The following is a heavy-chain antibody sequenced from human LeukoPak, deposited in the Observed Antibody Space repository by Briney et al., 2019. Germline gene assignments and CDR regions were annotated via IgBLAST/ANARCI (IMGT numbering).Heavy chain of an antibody. D-gene: IGHD2-21*01. CDR2: ISYRGKT. CDR1: GGSISSYY. CDR3: ARWYCGSDCFFLDS. V-gene: IGHV4-59*01. J-gene: IGHJ4*02. Sequence: PSETLSLTCTVSGGSISSYYWAWIRQPPGGGLEYIGHISYRGKTDYNPSLKSQFTISVDTSKNQFSLWLNSVTAADAAVYYCARWYCGSDCFFLDSWGQGTLVTVSS.